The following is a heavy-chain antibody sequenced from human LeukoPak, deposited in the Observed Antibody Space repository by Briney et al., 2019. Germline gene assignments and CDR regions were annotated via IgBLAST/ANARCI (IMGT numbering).Heavy chain of an antibody. Sequence: GGSLRLSCAASGFTLSSYGMHWVRQAPGKGLEWVAVISYDGSNKYYADSVKGRFTISRDNSKNTLYLQMNSLRAEDTAVYYCAKDGPLNVAVANNWFDPWGQGTLVTVSS. V-gene: IGHV3-30*18. CDR1: GFTLSSYG. CDR2: ISYDGSNK. D-gene: IGHD3-16*01. J-gene: IGHJ5*02. CDR3: AKDGPLNVAVANNWFDP.